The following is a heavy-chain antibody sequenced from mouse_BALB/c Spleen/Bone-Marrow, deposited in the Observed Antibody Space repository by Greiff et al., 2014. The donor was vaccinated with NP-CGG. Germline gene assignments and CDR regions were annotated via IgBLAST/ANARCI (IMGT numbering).Heavy chain of an antibody. CDR2: IDPANGNT. V-gene: IGHV14-3*02. Sequence: VQLKQSGAELVKPGASVKLSCTASGFNIKDTYMHWVKQRPEQGLEWIGRIDPANGNTKYDPKFQGKATITADTSSNTAYLQRSRKSEENAADYCGSIYYYCSSAFAYWGQGTLVTVSA. J-gene: IGHJ3*01. D-gene: IGHD1-1*01. CDR3: SIYYYCSSAFAY. CDR1: GFNIKDTY.